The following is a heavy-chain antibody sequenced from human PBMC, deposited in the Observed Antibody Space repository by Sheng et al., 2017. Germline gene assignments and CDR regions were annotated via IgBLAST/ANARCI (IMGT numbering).Heavy chain of an antibody. D-gene: IGHD3-3*01. V-gene: IGHV3-66*01. J-gene: IGHJ4*02. CDR3: ARGDEIDY. Sequence: EVQLVESGGGLVQPGGSLRLSCAASGLTVSANYMSWVRQAPGKGLEWVSTIYSGGNTYYADAVKGRFTISRDISTNTVYLQMNNLRAEDTALYYCARGDEIDYWGQGTLVTVSS. CDR1: GLTVSANY. CDR2: IYSGGNT.